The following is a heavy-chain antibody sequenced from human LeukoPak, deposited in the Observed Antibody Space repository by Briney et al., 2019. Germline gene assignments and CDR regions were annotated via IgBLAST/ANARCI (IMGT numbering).Heavy chain of an antibody. V-gene: IGHV1-18*01. CDR2: ISAYNGNT. J-gene: IGHJ4*02. CDR3: ARDPYYYGSGSYSDY. Sequence: GASVTVSCKASGYTFTSYGISWVRQAPGQGLEWMGWISAYNGNTNYAQKLQGRVTMTTDTSTSTAYMELRSLRSDDTAVYYCARDPYYYGSGSYSDYWGQGTLVTVSS. D-gene: IGHD3-10*01. CDR1: GYTFTSYG.